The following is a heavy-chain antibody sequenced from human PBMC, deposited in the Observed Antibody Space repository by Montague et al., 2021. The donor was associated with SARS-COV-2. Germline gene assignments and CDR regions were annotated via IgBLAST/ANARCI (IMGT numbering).Heavy chain of an antibody. CDR3: ARGLSGSYSGGWVPVALFDFYHYMDV. CDR1: GGSFSGYC. Sequence: SETLSLTCAVYGGSFSGYCYCWIRRPPGKGLEWIGESNHSGGTNXNPXLKGRVTISVDTSKNQFSLKLTSVTAADTAVYYCARGLSGSYSGGWVPVALFDFYHYMDVWAKGTTVTVSS. CDR2: SNHSGGT. J-gene: IGHJ6*03. V-gene: IGHV4-34*01. D-gene: IGHD6-25*01.